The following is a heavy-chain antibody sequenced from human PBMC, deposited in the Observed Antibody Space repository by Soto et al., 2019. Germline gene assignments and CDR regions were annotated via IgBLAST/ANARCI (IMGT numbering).Heavy chain of an antibody. CDR3: ARYCRGGSCLYKGGAFDL. Sequence: SVKVSCKVSGGTFSSYTFSWVRQAPGQGLEWMGGITPIFGTSRYSQKFQGRVTITADESTTTAYMELSSLRSEDTAVYYCARYCRGGSCLYKGGAFDLWGQGTMATVSS. V-gene: IGHV1-69*13. D-gene: IGHD2-15*01. J-gene: IGHJ3*01. CDR1: GGTFSSYT. CDR2: ITPIFGTS.